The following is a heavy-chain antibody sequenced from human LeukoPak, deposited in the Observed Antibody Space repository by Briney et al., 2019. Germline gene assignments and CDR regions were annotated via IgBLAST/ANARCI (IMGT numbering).Heavy chain of an antibody. J-gene: IGHJ4*02. CDR1: GYTFSSYW. D-gene: IGHD1-26*01. CDR3: ARSLKGSAGILDY. CDR2: IYPGDSDT. V-gene: IGHV5-51*01. Sequence: LGESLKISCKGSGYTFSSYWIGWVRQMPGKGLEWMGIIYPGDSDTRYSPSLQGQVTISADKSISTAYLQWSSLKASDTAMYYCARSLKGSAGILDYWGQGTLVTVSS.